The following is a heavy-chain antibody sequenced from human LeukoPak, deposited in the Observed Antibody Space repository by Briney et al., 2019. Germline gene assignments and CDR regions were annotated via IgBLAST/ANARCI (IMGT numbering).Heavy chain of an antibody. CDR3: GRAVLYGDYYYYYYMDV. V-gene: IGHV3-21*01. CDR1: GFTFSSYG. Sequence: GGSLRLSCAASGFTFSSYGMSWVRQAPGKGLEWVSSISSSSSYIYYADSVKGRFTISRDNAKNSLYLQMNSLRAEDTAVYYCGRAVLYGDYYYYYYMDVWGKGTTVTVSS. J-gene: IGHJ6*03. CDR2: ISSSSSYI. D-gene: IGHD4-17*01.